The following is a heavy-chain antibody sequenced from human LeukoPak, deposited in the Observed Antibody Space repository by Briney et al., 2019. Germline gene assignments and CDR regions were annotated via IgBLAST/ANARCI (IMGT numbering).Heavy chain of an antibody. CDR1: GFPFSIHG. CDR2: ISPGGGPT. V-gene: IGHV3-23*01. J-gene: IGHJ4*02. Sequence: GGSLRLSCAGSGFPFSIHGMNWVRQAPGKGLEWVSGISPGGGPTYYADSVKGRFTISRDDSKNTLYLQMNNLRAEDTAVYYCAKDGAWLRFDDWGQGILVTVSS. CDR3: AKDGAWLRFDD. D-gene: IGHD5-12*01.